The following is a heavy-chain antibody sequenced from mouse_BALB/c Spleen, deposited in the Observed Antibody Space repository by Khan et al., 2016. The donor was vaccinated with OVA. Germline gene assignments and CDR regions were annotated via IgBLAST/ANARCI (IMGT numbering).Heavy chain of an antibody. J-gene: IGHJ2*01. CDR2: IDPPNGNT. CDR3: DRMEGK. Sequence: VQLLQSGAELVKPGATVKMSCTASDFNFKDSYMHWLKQCPEQGLEWIGWIDPPNGNTTYDAKFQGKAVITSDTSSNSAYPQLSSLTSEDTAGYCQDRMEGKWGQGTNLTVS. V-gene: IGHV14-3*02. CDR1: DFNFKDSY.